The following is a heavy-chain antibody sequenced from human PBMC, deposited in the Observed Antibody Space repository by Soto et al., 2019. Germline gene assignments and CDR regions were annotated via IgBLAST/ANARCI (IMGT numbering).Heavy chain of an antibody. D-gene: IGHD4-4*01. J-gene: IGHJ4*02. CDR2: IYYSGST. CDR3: ARDGGNYVPFDY. V-gene: IGHV4-61*01. Sequence: PSETLSLTCTVSGGSVSSGSYYCSWIRQPPGKGLEWIGYIYYSGSTNYNPSLKSRVTISVDTSKNQFSLKLSSVTAADTAVYYCARDGGNYVPFDYWGQGTLVTVSS. CDR1: GGSVSSGSYY.